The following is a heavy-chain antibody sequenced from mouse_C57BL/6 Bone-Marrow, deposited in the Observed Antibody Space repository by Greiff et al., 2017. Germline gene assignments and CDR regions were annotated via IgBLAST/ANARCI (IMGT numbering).Heavy chain of an antibody. CDR3: TRTYGSRDWYFDV. Sequence: VQLQQSGTVLARPGASVKMSCKTSGYTFTSYWMHWVKQRPGQGLEWIGAIYPGNSDTSYNQKFKGKAKLTAVTSASTAYMELSSLTNEDSAVYYCTRTYGSRDWYFDVWGTGTTVTVSS. D-gene: IGHD1-1*01. CDR2: IYPGNSDT. J-gene: IGHJ1*03. CDR1: GYTFTSYW. V-gene: IGHV1-5*01.